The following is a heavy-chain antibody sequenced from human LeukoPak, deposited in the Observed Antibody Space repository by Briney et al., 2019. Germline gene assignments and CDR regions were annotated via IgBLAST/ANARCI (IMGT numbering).Heavy chain of an antibody. CDR3: ASLWPFDY. V-gene: IGHV3-74*01. Sequence: GGSLRLSCAASGFTFKNFAMTWVRQAPGKGLVWVSRINSDGSSTSYADSVKGRFTISRDNAKNTLYLQMNSLRAEDTAVYYCASLWPFDYWGQGTLVTVSS. CDR2: INSDGSST. J-gene: IGHJ4*02. CDR1: GFTFKNFA. D-gene: IGHD3-16*01.